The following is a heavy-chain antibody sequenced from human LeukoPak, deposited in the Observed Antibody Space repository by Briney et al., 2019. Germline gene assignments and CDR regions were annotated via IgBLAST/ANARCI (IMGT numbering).Heavy chain of an antibody. J-gene: IGHJ4*02. CDR1: GYTFMTYG. D-gene: IGHD3-22*01. Sequence: ASVKISCKASGYTFMTYGLSWVRQAPGQGLEWMGWINTNTGNPTYAQGFTGRFVFSLDTSVSTAYLQISSLEAEDTAVYYCARLTYYYDSSSWTFDYWGQGTQVTVSS. V-gene: IGHV7-4-1*02. CDR3: ARLTYYYDSSSWTFDY. CDR2: INTNTGNP.